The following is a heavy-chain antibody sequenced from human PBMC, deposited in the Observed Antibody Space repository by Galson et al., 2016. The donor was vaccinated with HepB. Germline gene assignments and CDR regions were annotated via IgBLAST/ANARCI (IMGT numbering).Heavy chain of an antibody. J-gene: IGHJ4*02. V-gene: IGHV3-33*06. D-gene: IGHD6-13*01. Sequence: SLRLSCAASGFTFTNYGMHWVRQAPGKGLEWVAVIWYDGSNTYSADSVKGRFTIPRDNSKNTVFLQMNSLRAEDTAVYYCAKDTTSSWYGEYYDYWGQGTLVTVSS. CDR2: IWYDGSNT. CDR1: GFTFTNYG. CDR3: AKDTTSSWYGEYYDY.